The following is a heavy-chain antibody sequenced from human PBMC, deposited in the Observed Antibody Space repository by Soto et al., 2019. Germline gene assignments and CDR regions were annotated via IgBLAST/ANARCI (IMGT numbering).Heavy chain of an antibody. CDR3: ARMYSSGWNFDY. J-gene: IGHJ4*02. CDR1: GYSFTNYW. D-gene: IGHD6-19*01. V-gene: IGHV5-51*01. Sequence: GESLKLSCQRSGYSFTNYWIDWVRQMPGKGLARMGIIYPVDSDTRYSPSFQGQVTMSADKSITTAYLQWSSLKASDTAMYYCARMYSSGWNFDYWGQGTLVTVSS. CDR2: IYPVDSDT.